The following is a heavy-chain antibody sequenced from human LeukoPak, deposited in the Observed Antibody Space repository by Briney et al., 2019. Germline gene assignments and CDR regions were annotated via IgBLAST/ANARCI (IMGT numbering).Heavy chain of an antibody. J-gene: IGHJ2*01. CDR3: ARVSSSWYQDWYFDL. V-gene: IGHV4-4*07. CDR2: TYTSGST. D-gene: IGHD6-13*01. Sequence: MASETLSLTCTVSGGSISSYDWSWLRQPAGKGLEWIGRTYTSGSTNYNPSLKSRVTMSVDMSKNQFSLKLSSMIAADTAVYYCARVSSSWYQDWYFDLWGRGTLVTVPS. CDR1: GGSISSYD.